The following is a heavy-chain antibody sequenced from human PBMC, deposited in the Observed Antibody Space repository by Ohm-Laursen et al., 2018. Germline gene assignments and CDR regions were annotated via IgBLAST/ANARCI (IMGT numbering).Heavy chain of an antibody. V-gene: IGHV4-4*07. CDR2: IYDTGNT. CDR1: GGSISNYY. Sequence: GTLSLTCSVSGGSISNYYWSWIRQPAGKDPEWIGRIYDTGNTNYNPSLKTRVTISVDTSKNQLFLKLSSVTAADTAVYFCAASSNTLFKGSFDIWGQGTMATVSS. CDR3: AASSNTLFKGSFDI. D-gene: IGHD4-11*01. J-gene: IGHJ3*02.